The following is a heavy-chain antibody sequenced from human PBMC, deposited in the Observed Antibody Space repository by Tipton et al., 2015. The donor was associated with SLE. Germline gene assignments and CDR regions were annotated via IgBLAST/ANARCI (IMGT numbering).Heavy chain of an antibody. CDR2: IWYDGSNK. CDR3: ARDQYSSGWFGGYFDY. CDR1: GFTFSSYV. V-gene: IGHV3-33*08. Sequence: RSLRLSCAASGFTFSSYVMPWVRQAPGKGLEWVAVIWYDGSNKYYADSVEGRFTISRDNSKNTLYLQMNSLRAEDTAVYYCARDQYSSGWFGGYFDYWGQGTLVTVSS. J-gene: IGHJ4*02. D-gene: IGHD6-19*01.